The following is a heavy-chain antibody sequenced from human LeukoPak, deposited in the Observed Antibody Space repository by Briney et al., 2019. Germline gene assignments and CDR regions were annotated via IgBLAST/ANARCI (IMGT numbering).Heavy chain of an antibody. Sequence: SQTLSLTCTVSGGSISTGGNYWSWIRHHPGKGLEWIGYTYGYNNYNPSLTSRVTISVDTSNNQISLKLKSVTAADTAVYYCAREQGRLIDYWSQGILVTVSS. CDR1: GGSISTGGNY. J-gene: IGHJ4*02. CDR2: TYGYN. V-gene: IGHV4-31*03. CDR3: AREQGRLIDY.